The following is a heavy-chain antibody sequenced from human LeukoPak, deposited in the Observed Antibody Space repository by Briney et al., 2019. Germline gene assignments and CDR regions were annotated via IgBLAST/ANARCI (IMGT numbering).Heavy chain of an antibody. J-gene: IGHJ4*02. CDR1: GGSLSGYY. CDR2: INHSGST. V-gene: IGHV4-34*01. CDR3: ARCNRGYSYGLYFDY. D-gene: IGHD5-18*01. Sequence: PSETLSLTCAVYGGSLSGYYWSWIRQPPGKGLEWIGEINHSGSTNYNPSLKSRVTISVDTSKNQFSLKLSSVTAADTAVYYCARCNRGYSYGLYFDYWGQGTLVTVSS.